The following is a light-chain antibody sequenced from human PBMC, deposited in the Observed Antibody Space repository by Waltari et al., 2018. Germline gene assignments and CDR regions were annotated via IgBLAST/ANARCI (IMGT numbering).Light chain of an antibody. CDR3: CSYAGSSTLYV. Sequence: QSALTQPASVSGSPGQSIPISCTGTRSAVGGYNYVSWYQQHPGKAPKLMIYDVSKRPSGVSNRFSGSKSGNTASLTISGLQAEDEADYYCCSYAGSSTLYVFGTGTKVTVL. CDR2: DVS. V-gene: IGLV2-23*02. J-gene: IGLJ1*01. CDR1: RSAVGGYNY.